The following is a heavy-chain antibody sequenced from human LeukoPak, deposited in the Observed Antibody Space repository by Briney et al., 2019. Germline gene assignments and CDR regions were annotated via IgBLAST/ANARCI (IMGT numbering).Heavy chain of an antibody. Sequence: ASVKVSCKASGYAFTFYYIHWVRQAPGQGLEWMGWVNPNIGGTNYAQKFQGRVTMTRDTSISTAYMELSRLRSDDTAAYYCARPTATWLQGGDDAFDIWGQGTVVTVSS. CDR3: ARPTATWLQGGDDAFDI. J-gene: IGHJ3*02. D-gene: IGHD5-24*01. CDR2: VNPNIGGT. CDR1: GYAFTFYY. V-gene: IGHV1-2*02.